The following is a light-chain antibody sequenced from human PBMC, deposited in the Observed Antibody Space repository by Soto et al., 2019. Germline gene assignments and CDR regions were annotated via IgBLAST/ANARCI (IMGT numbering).Light chain of an antibody. Sequence: EIVMTQSPATLSVSPGERATLSCRASQSVSSNLAWYQQKPDQAPRLLIYGASTRAPGIPARFSGSGSGTEFTLTISSLQSEDFLVYYCQQYNNLPPWTFGQGTKVEIK. CDR1: QSVSSN. J-gene: IGKJ1*01. CDR2: GAS. CDR3: QQYNNLPPWT. V-gene: IGKV3-15*01.